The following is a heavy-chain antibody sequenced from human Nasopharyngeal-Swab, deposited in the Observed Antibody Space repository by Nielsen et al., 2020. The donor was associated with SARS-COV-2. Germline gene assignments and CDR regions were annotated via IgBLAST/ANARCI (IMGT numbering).Heavy chain of an antibody. Sequence: PGKGLEWIGYIYYSGSTNYNPSLKSRVTISVDTSKNQFSLKLSSVTAADTAVYYCARAHIVVVPAHNWFDPWGQGTLVIVSS. CDR2: IYYSGST. J-gene: IGHJ5*02. V-gene: IGHV4-59*13. D-gene: IGHD2-2*01. CDR3: ARAHIVVVPAHNWFDP.